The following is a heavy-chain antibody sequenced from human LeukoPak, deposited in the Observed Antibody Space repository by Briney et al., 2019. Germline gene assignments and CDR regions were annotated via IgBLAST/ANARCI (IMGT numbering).Heavy chain of an antibody. Sequence: GGSLRLSCAASGFTFSSYSMNWVRQAPGKGLQWVSSISSSSSYIYYADSVKGRFTISRDNAKNSLYLQMNSLRAEDTAVYYCARDRRGYSYGGLDAFDIWGHGTMVTVSS. CDR2: ISSSSSYI. V-gene: IGHV3-21*01. CDR1: GFTFSSYS. J-gene: IGHJ3*02. CDR3: ARDRRGYSYGGLDAFDI. D-gene: IGHD5-18*01.